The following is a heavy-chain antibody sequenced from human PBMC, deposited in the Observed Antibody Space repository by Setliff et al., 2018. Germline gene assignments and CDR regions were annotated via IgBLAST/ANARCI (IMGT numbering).Heavy chain of an antibody. CDR3: ARDGGEY. Sequence: GGSLRLSCAASGFTFSRYWMSWVRQAPGKGLEWVANIKQDGSEKYYVDSVKGRFTISRDNAKNSLCLQMNSLRAEDTAVYYCARDGGEYWGQGTLVTVSS. J-gene: IGHJ4*02. CDR2: IKQDGSEK. D-gene: IGHD3-16*01. CDR1: GFTFSRYW. V-gene: IGHV3-7*01.